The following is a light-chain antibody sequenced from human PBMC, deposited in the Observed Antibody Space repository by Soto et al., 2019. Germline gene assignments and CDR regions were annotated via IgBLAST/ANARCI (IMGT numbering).Light chain of an antibody. J-gene: IGLJ2*01. CDR3: QSYDSSLSISV. CDR2: GDI. CDR1: SSNIGAGYE. Sequence: QAVVTQPPSVSGAPGQRVSISCTGTSSNIGAGYEVHWYQHLPGTAPKLLIFGDINRPSGVPDRFSGSKSGTSASLAITGLQAEDEADYYCQSYDSSLSISVFGGGTKLTVL. V-gene: IGLV1-40*01.